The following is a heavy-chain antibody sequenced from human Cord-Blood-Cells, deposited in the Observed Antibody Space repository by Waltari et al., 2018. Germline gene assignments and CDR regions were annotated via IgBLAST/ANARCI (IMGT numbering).Heavy chain of an antibody. CDR3: ARDLRKVGMGWFDP. CDR1: GFTFSSYS. V-gene: IGHV3-48*02. CDR2: ISSSSSTI. J-gene: IGHJ5*02. D-gene: IGHD1-26*01. Sequence: EVQLVESGGGLVQPGGSLRLSCAASGFTFSSYSMNWVRQAPGKGLEWVSYISSSSSTIYYEDSVKGRFTISRDNAKNSLYLQMNSLRDEDTAVYYCARDLRKVGMGWFDPWGQGTLVTVSS.